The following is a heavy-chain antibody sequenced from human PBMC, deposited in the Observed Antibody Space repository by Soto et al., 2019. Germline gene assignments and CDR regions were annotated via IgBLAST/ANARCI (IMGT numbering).Heavy chain of an antibody. CDR1: GYTFTSYD. D-gene: IGHD6-19*01. V-gene: IGHV1-8*01. J-gene: IGHJ6*02. CDR2: MNPNSGNT. Sequence: QVQLVQSGAEVKKPGASVKVSCKASGYTFTSYDINWVRQATGQGLEWMGWMNPNSGNTGYAQKFQGRVTMTRNTSISTAYMELSSLRSEDTAAYYCASEGVSVGYSSGWFDYYYYYGMDVWGQGTTVTVSS. CDR3: ASEGVSVGYSSGWFDYYYYYGMDV.